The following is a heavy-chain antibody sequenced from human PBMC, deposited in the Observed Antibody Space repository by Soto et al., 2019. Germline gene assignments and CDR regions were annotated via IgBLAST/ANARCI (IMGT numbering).Heavy chain of an antibody. D-gene: IGHD3-22*01. V-gene: IGHV1-69*01. Sequence: QVQLMQSGSEVKKPGSSVKISCKAFGGTFNSNAFSWVRQVPGQGLEWMGGLAVILGTPNYAQKFQGRVTLSADETTTTAYLEVTSLTSEDTAVYYCASGYYDSSGYSIDYWGQGTQITVSS. CDR2: LAVILGTP. J-gene: IGHJ4*02. CDR1: GGTFNSNA. CDR3: ASGYYDSSGYSIDY.